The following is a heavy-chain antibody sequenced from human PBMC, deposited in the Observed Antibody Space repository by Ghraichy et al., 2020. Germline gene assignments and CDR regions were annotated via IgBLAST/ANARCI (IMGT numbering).Heavy chain of an antibody. V-gene: IGHV3-23*01. D-gene: IGHD3-10*01. CDR1: GFTFGDYV. Sequence: GESLNISCAASGFTFGDYVIHWVRQAPGTGLDWVSAIDGNSGASYYADSVRGRFTISRDNSKNTLYLQMNSLRVEDTAIYYCAKDLASYYFGAGSFIDYWGQGTLVTVSS. CDR3: AKDLASYYFGAGSFIDY. J-gene: IGHJ4*02. CDR2: IDGNSGAS.